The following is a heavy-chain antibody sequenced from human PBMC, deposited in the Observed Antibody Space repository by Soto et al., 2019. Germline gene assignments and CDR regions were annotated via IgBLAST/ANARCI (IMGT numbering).Heavy chain of an antibody. CDR2: ISYDGSNK. CDR1: GFTFSSYV. CDR3: AKSAVGAVAGTDS. V-gene: IGHV3-30*18. Sequence: GGSLRLSRAASGFTFSSYVMHWVRQAPGTGLEWVAVISYDGSNKYYADSVKGRFTISRDNSKNTLYLQMNSLRAEDTAVYYCAKSAVGAVAGTDSWGPVILVPVCS. D-gene: IGHD6-19*01. J-gene: IGHJ4*02.